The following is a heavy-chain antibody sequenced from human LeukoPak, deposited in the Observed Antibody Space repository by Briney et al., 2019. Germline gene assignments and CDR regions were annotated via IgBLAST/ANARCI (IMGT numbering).Heavy chain of an antibody. CDR3: ARGPYYGDYSC. D-gene: IGHD4-17*01. J-gene: IGHJ4*02. V-gene: IGHV1-2*02. CDR1: GYXFTGSY. CDR2: INPKSGDT. Sequence: AAVKVSCKASGYXFTGSYLHWLRQAPGQGLEWMGWINPKSGDTSFEQKFRGRGTITRDTSISTGYLELSRLRSDATAVYYCARGPYYGDYSCWGQGTLVTVSS.